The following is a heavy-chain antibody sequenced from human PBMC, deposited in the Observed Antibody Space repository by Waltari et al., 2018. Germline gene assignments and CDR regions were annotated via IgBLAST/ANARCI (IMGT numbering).Heavy chain of an antibody. CDR3: ERDGAGDY. J-gene: IGHJ4*02. D-gene: IGHD3-10*01. CDR1: GGTFSSYA. CDR2: ISPTRGIA. V-gene: IGHV1-69*04. Sequence: QFQLVQSGAEVKKPGSSVKVSCKASGGTFSSYAISWVRQAPGQGLEWRGGISPTRGIASCSQKFQGKATITADEPTSRANVELTGVESEDTAGDYCERDGAGDYWGQGTLVTVSS.